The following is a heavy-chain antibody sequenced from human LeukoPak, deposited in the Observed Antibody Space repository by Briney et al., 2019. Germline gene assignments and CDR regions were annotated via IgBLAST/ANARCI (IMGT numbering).Heavy chain of an antibody. CDR2: IIGSSGST. CDR3: AKGAYDYIEIAYFDY. D-gene: IGHD5-12*01. Sequence: GGSLRLSCVASGFSFNNYAMNWVRQAPGKGLEWVSLIIGSSGSTFYADSVKGRFTISRDKSKNTLYLQMNSLRAEDTAVYYCAKGAYDYIEIAYFDYWGQGSLVAVSS. CDR1: GFSFNNYA. J-gene: IGHJ4*02. V-gene: IGHV3-23*01.